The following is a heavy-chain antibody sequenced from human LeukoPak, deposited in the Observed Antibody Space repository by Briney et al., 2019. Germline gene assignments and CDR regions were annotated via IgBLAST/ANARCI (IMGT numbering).Heavy chain of an antibody. D-gene: IGHD1-20*01. CDR1: GFTFDDYA. V-gene: IGHV3-9*01. CDR2: ISWNSGSI. Sequence: GGSLRLSCAASGFTFDDYAMHWVRQAPGKGLEWVSGISWNSGSIGYADSVKGRFTISRDNAKNSLHLQMNSLRAEDTAVYYCSRGGAPTGITVPTAVYWYFDLWGRGTLVTVSS. J-gene: IGHJ2*01. CDR3: SRGGAPTGITVPTAVYWYFDL.